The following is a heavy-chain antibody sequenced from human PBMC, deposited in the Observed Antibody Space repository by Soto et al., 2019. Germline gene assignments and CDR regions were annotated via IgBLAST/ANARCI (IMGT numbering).Heavy chain of an antibody. CDR3: AIPHVETGGPKDEGNHALDV. J-gene: IGHJ6*02. CDR1: GYTFTNYW. V-gene: IGHV5-51*01. CDR2: INPADSHT. Sequence: PGESLKISCKGSGYTFTNYWIVWVRQVPGKGLEWLGIINPADSHTRYSPSFQGQVTVSVDKSIKTAYLQWSSLRASDSAMYYCAIPHVETGGPKDEGNHALDVWGQGTTVTVSS. D-gene: IGHD5-18*01.